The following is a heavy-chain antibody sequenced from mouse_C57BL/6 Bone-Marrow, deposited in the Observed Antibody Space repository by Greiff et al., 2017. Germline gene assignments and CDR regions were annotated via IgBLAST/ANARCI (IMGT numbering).Heavy chain of an antibody. CDR2: IHPNSGST. CDR1: GYTFTSYW. V-gene: IGHV1-64*01. J-gene: IGHJ4*01. D-gene: IGHD3-3*01. CDR3: ARAGTNYAMDY. Sequence: QVQLQQPGAELVKPGASVKLSCKASGYTFTSYWMHWVKQRPGQGLEWIGMIHPNSGSTNYNEKFKSKATLTVDKSSSTAYMQLSNLTSEDSAVYYCARAGTNYAMDYWGQGTSVTVSS.